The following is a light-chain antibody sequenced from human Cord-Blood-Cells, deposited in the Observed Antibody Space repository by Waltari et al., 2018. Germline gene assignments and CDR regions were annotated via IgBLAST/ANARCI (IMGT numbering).Light chain of an antibody. J-gene: IGLJ3*02. V-gene: IGLV1-40*01. CDR2: GNS. CDR1: SPNIGAGYD. CDR3: QSYDSSLSGSV. Sequence: QSVLTQPPSVSGAPGQRVTISCPGTSPNIGAGYDVHWYQQLPGTAPKLLIYGNSNRPSGLPDRFSGSKSGTSASLAITGLQAEDEADYYCQSYDSSLSGSVFGGGTKLTVL.